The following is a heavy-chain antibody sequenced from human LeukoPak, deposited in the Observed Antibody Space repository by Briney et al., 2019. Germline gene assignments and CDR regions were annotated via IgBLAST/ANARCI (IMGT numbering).Heavy chain of an antibody. Sequence: GSLRLSCAASGFTFSSYSMNWVRQAPGKGLEWVSSISSSSSYIYYADSVKGRFTISRDNAKNSLYLQMNSLRAEDTAVYYCASRGVAGTDGMDVWGQGTTVTVSS. CDR3: ASRGVAGTDGMDV. D-gene: IGHD6-19*01. CDR2: ISSSSSYI. V-gene: IGHV3-21*01. CDR1: GFTFSSYS. J-gene: IGHJ6*02.